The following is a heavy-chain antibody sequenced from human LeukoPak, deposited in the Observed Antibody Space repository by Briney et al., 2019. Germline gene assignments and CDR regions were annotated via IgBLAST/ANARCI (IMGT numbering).Heavy chain of an antibody. CDR1: GGSISSYY. Sequence: PSETLSLTCTVSGGSISSYYWSWIRQPPGKGLEWIGSIYHSGSTYYNPSLESRVTISVDTSKNQFSLKLSSVTAADTAVYYCARGVGATPDYWGQGTLVTVSS. CDR3: ARGVGATPDY. CDR2: IYHSGST. J-gene: IGHJ4*02. D-gene: IGHD1-26*01. V-gene: IGHV4-59*08.